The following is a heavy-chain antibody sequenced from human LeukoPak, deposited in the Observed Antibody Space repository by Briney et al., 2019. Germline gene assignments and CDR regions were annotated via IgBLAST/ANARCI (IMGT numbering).Heavy chain of an antibody. CDR2: IKRDGSEK. CDR1: GFTFSRYW. CDR3: FSGYDSGY. V-gene: IGHV3-7*05. J-gene: IGHJ4*02. D-gene: IGHD5-12*01. Sequence: GVSLRLSCAASGFTFSRYWMNWVRQAPGKGLEWVASIKRDGSEKYYVDSVKGRSTISRDNAKNSLYLQMNSLRAEDSAVYFCFSGYDSGYWGQGTLVTVSS.